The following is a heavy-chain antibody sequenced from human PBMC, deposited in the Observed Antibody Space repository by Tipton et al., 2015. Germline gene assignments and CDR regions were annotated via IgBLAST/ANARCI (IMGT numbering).Heavy chain of an antibody. V-gene: IGHV4-59*12. Sequence: TLSLTCTVSGGSISSYYWSWIRQSPGKGLEWIGYISYSGTTNYNPSLKSRVTISVDTSKNQFSLNLNSVTAADTAVYYCARDGPYSSTWDFDYWGQGTLVTVSS. CDR1: GGSISSYY. J-gene: IGHJ4*02. D-gene: IGHD6-13*01. CDR2: ISYSGTT. CDR3: ARDGPYSSTWDFDY.